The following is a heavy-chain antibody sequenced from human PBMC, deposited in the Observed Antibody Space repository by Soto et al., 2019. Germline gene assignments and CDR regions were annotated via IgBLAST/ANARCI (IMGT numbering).Heavy chain of an antibody. Sequence: ASVKVSCKASGYTFTSYDINWVRQATGQGLEWMGWMNPNSGNTGYAQKFQGRVTMTRNTSISTAYMELSSLRSEDTAVNDCSDCRGRWRSYADNWMDVWGQGTTVTVSS. CDR2: MNPNSGNT. D-gene: IGHD1-1*01. V-gene: IGHV1-8*01. CDR1: GYTFTSYD. CDR3: SDCRGRWRSYADNWMDV. J-gene: IGHJ6*02.